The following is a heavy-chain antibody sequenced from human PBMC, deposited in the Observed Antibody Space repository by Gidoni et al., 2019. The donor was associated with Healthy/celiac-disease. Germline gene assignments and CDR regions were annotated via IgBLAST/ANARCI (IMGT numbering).Heavy chain of an antibody. J-gene: IGHJ6*02. V-gene: IGHV1-69*09. CDR1: GGTFSSYA. D-gene: IGHD2-2*02. CDR2: IIPILGIA. CDR3: ARPVVVVPAAIANYYYGMDV. Sequence: QVQLVQSGAELKKPGSSVKVSCKASGGTFSSYAISWVRQAPGQGLEWMGRIIPILGIANYAQKFQGRVTITADKSTGTAYMELSSLRSEDTAVYYCARPVVVVPAAIANYYYGMDVWGQGTTVTVSS.